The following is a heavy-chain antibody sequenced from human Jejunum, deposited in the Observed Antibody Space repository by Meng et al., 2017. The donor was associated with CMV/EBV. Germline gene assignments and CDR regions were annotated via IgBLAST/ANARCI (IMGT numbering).Heavy chain of an antibody. Sequence: QVSLVQSGGEVKKPXXSVKVSXKASGYAFTSFGITWVRQAPGQGLEWMGWISAKDGYTKYAQQFQDRVTMTTDTSTSTAYMELRSLRSDDTAVYYCARAGAVTTAHFDLWGQGTLGTVAS. CDR1: GYAFTSFG. D-gene: IGHD4-11*01. J-gene: IGHJ4*02. CDR3: ARAGAVTTAHFDL. V-gene: IGHV1-18*01. CDR2: ISAKDGYT.